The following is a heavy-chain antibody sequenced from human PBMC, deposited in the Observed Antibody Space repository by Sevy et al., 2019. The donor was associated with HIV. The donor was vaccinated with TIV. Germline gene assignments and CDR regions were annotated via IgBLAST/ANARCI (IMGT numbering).Heavy chain of an antibody. J-gene: IGHJ4*01. CDR3: SRDFRLRRYSYGCFDY. V-gene: IGHV1-2*02. Sequence: ASVKVSCKASGCTFTGQYIHWVRQAPGQGLEWMGWINPKSGDTNYAQEFQGRVTMTRDTSISTAYMELSGLKSDDTAVYYCSRDFRLRRYSYGCFDYWGHGTLVTVSS. D-gene: IGHD5-18*01. CDR2: INPKSGDT. CDR1: GCTFTGQY.